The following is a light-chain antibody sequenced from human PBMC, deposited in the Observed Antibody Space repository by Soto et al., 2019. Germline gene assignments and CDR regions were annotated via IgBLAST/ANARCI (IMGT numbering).Light chain of an antibody. Sequence: EIVLTQSPATLSLSPGETATLSCRASQSVSNYLAWYQQKPGQAPRLLMYDASNRATGIPPRFSGSGFGTDFTLTISSLEPEDSAVSYCKQRNKWPLLTFGGGTRVEI. J-gene: IGKJ4*02. CDR3: KQRNKWPLLT. CDR1: QSVSNY. CDR2: DAS. V-gene: IGKV3-11*01.